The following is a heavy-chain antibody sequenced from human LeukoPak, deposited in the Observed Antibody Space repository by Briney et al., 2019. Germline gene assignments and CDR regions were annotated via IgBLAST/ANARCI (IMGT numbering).Heavy chain of an antibody. CDR3: ARVKGSSSLSYYGMDV. D-gene: IGHD6-6*01. J-gene: IGHJ6*02. CDR2: IYYSGST. V-gene: IGHV4-59*01. Sequence: PSETLSLTCTVSGGSISSYYWSWIRQPPGKGLEWIGYIYYSGSTNYNPSLKSRVTISVDMSKNQFSLKLSSVTAADTAVYYCARVKGSSSLSYYGMDVWGQGTTVTVSS. CDR1: GGSISSYY.